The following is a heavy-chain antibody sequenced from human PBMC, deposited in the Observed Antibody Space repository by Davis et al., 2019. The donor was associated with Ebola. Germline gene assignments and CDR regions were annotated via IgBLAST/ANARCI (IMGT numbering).Heavy chain of an antibody. J-gene: IGHJ5*02. CDR2: MNRRGRA. V-gene: IGHV4-34*01. Sequence: PSETLSLTCAVYGGSFSDYYWSWIRQPPGKGLEWIGEMNRRGRAYYNPSLKSRVTISVDTSKNQFSLKLSSVTAADTAVYYCSRVPGSSSWYPRGGWFDPWGQGTLVTVSS. CDR3: SRVPGSSSWYPRGGWFDP. D-gene: IGHD6-13*01. CDR1: GGSFSDYY.